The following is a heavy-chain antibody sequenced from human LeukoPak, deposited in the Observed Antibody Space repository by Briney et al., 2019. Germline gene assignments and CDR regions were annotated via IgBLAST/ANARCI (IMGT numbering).Heavy chain of an antibody. CDR2: IYPGDSDT. Sequence: GESLKISCKASGYSFTNYWIGWVRQMPGKGLEWMGIIYPGDSDTRYSPSFQGQVTISADKSISTAYLKWSSLKASDTAMYYCATIYCSGGSRYSGDAFDFWGQGTMVTVSS. J-gene: IGHJ3*01. CDR3: ATIYCSGGSRYSGDAFDF. V-gene: IGHV5-51*01. CDR1: GYSFTNYW. D-gene: IGHD2-15*01.